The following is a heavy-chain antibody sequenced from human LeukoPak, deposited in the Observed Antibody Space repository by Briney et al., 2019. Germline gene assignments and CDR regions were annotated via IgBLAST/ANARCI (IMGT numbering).Heavy chain of an antibody. J-gene: IGHJ5*02. CDR1: GGSFSGYY. D-gene: IGHD6-6*01. V-gene: IGHV4-34*01. CDR2: INHSGST. Sequence: PSETLSLTCAVYGGSFSGYYWSWIRQPPGKGLEWIGEINHSGSTNYNPSLKSRVTISVDTSKNQFSLKLSSVTAADTAVYYCARGGMYSSSARGSGWFDPWGQGTLVTVSS. CDR3: ARGGMYSSSARGSGWFDP.